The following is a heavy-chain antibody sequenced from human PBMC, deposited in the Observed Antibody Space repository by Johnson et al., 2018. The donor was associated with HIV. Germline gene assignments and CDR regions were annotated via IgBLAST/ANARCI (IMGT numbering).Heavy chain of an antibody. V-gene: IGHV3-30*04. CDR2: ISYDGSTQ. D-gene: IGHD6-13*01. J-gene: IGHJ3*02. CDR1: VFTFSSYA. CDR3: ARVKQQVVRVGSDAFDI. Sequence: QVQLVESGGGLVQPGGSLRLSCAASVFTFSSYAMHWVRQTPGKGLEWVAVISYDGSTQYYADSVKGRFTISRDNSKNTLYLQMNSLRAEDTAVYYCARVKQQVVRVGSDAFDIWGQGTMVTVSS.